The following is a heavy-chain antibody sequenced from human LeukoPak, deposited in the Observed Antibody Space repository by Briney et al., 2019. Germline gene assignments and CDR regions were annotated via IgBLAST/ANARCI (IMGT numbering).Heavy chain of an antibody. D-gene: IGHD3-22*01. J-gene: IGHJ3*01. CDR2: INPNSGGT. V-gene: IGHV1-2*02. CDR3: ATYSSDYAGMIDAFDL. CDR1: GYTFTGYY. Sequence: ASVKVSCKASGYTFTGYYMHWVRQAPGQGLKWMGWINPNSGGTNYAQKFQGRVTMTRDTSISTAYMELSRLRSDDTAVYDCATYSSDYAGMIDAFDLWGQGTMVTVSS.